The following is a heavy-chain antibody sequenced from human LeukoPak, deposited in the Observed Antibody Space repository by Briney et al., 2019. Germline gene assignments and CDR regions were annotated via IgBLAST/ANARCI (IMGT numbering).Heavy chain of an antibody. CDR1: GYTFTGYY. D-gene: IGHD3/OR15-3a*01. J-gene: IGHJ3*02. Sequence: GASVKVSCKASGYTFTGYYMHWVRQAPGQGPEWMRWINPNSGGTNYAQKFQGWVTMPRDTSISPPYMELSRLRSGDTAVYYCARGTGPQWGDRAFDIWGQGTMVTVSS. V-gene: IGHV1-2*04. CDR2: INPNSGGT. CDR3: ARGTGPQWGDRAFDI.